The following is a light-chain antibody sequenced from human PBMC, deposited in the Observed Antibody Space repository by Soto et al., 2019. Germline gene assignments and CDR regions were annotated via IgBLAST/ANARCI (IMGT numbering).Light chain of an antibody. CDR3: QSYDTSLSAYV. J-gene: IGLJ1*01. CDR2: NNN. CDR1: SSNIGAGYD. Sequence: QLVLTQPPSVSGAPGQRVTVACTGSSSNIGAGYDVHWYQQLPGTAPKLLICNNNNRPSGVPDRFSGSKSVTSASLAITGLQAEDEADYYCQSYDTSLSAYVFGTGTKVTVL. V-gene: IGLV1-40*01.